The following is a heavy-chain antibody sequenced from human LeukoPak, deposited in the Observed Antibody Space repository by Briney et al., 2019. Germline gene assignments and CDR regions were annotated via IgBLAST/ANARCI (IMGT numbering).Heavy chain of an antibody. CDR2: ISAYNGNT. V-gene: IGHV1-18*01. CDR1: GYTFMNYG. Sequence: ASVKVSCKAYGYTFMNYGISWVRQAPGQRLEWMGWISAYNGNTNYAQNLQGRVTMTTDTSTSTACMELRSLRSDDTAVYYCARLRSSPLYYYDRSGYYLDGFDIWGQGTMVTVSS. CDR3: ARLRSSPLYYYDRSGYYLDGFDI. D-gene: IGHD3-22*01. J-gene: IGHJ3*02.